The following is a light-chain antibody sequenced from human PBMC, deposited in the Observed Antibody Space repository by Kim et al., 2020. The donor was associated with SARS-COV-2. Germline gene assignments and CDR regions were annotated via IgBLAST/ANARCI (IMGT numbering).Light chain of an antibody. CDR3: QQRGNWPLT. V-gene: IGKV3-11*01. CDR2: DAS. Sequence: EIVLTQSPATLSLSPGERATLSCRASQSVSSYLAWYQQKPGQAPRLLIHDASNRATGIPARFSGSGSGTDFTLTIGSLEPEDFAVYYCQQRGNWPLTFGGGTKVDIK. J-gene: IGKJ4*01. CDR1: QSVSSY.